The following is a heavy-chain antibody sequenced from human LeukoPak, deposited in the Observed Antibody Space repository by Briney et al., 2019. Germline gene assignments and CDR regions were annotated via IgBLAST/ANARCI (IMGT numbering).Heavy chain of an antibody. CDR1: GFTFSSYA. D-gene: IGHD3-3*01. V-gene: IGHV3-23*01. CDR3: AKEDYDFWSGYYTFFDY. Sequence: QPGGFLRLSCAASGFTFSSYAMSWVRQAPGEGLEWVSAISGSGGSTYYADSVKGRFTISRDNSKNTLYLQMNSLRAEDTAVYYCAKEDYDFWSGYYTFFDYWGQGTLVTVSS. J-gene: IGHJ4*02. CDR2: ISGSGGST.